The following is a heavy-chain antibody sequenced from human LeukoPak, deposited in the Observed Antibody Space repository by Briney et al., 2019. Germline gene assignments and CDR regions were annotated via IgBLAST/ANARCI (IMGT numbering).Heavy chain of an antibody. CDR1: GFTISTYG. Sequence: GGSLRLSCAASGFTISTYGMNWVRQAPGKGLEWVSTISGSDDSTYYAGSVKGRFSISRDGSKNILYLQMNSLRAEDTAVYYCAKDRCSNGIGCYYYYMDVWGKGTTVTISS. V-gene: IGHV3-23*01. CDR2: ISGSDDST. D-gene: IGHD2-8*01. CDR3: AKDRCSNGIGCYYYYMDV. J-gene: IGHJ6*03.